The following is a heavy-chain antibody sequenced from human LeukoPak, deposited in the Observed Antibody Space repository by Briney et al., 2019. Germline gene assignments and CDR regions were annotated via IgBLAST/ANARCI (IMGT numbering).Heavy chain of an antibody. V-gene: IGHV1-69*13. Sequence: SVKVSCKASGGTFSSYAISWVRQAPGQGLEWMGGIIPIFGTANYAQKFQGRVTITADESTSTAYMELSSLRSEDTAVYYCARDRGYSNNYYYYYVDVWGKGTTVTVSS. CDR1: GGTFSSYA. J-gene: IGHJ6*03. D-gene: IGHD4-11*01. CDR2: IIPIFGTA. CDR3: ARDRGYSNNYYYYYVDV.